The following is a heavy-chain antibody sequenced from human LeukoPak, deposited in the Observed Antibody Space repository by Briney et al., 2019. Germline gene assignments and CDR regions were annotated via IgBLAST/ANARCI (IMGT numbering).Heavy chain of an antibody. Sequence: GGSLRLSCAASGFTFSSYAMSWVRQAPGKGLEWVSAVSGGGTSTYYGDSVKGRFTISRDNSKNTLYPQMNSLRAEDTAVYYCAKGRTVSPWDYWGQGSLVTVSS. D-gene: IGHD4-11*01. V-gene: IGHV3-23*02. CDR1: GFTFSSYA. CDR3: AKGRTVSPWDY. J-gene: IGHJ4*02. CDR2: VSGGGTST.